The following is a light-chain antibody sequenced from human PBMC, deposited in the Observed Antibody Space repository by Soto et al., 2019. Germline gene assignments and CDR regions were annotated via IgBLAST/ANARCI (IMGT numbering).Light chain of an antibody. CDR3: SSYEGSDNYV. Sequence: QSVLTQPPSASGSPGQSVTISCTGTSSDVGAFNYVSWYQQHPGKAPKLMIYEVTKRPSGVPDRFSGSKSGNTASLTVSGLQTEDEADYYCSSYEGSDNYVFGTGTKVPVL. J-gene: IGLJ1*01. V-gene: IGLV2-8*01. CDR1: SSDVGAFNY. CDR2: EVT.